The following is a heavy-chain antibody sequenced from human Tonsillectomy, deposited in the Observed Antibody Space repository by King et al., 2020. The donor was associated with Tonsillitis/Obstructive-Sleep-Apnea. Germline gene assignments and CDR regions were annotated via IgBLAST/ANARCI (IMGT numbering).Heavy chain of an antibody. V-gene: IGHV3-43*01. J-gene: IGHJ4*02. CDR3: AKGGTAAGTFDY. CDR2: ISWDGGST. CDR1: GFTFDDYT. D-gene: IGHD2-15*01. Sequence: VQLVESGGVVVQPGGSLRLSCASSGFTFDDYTMHLVRQAPGKGLEWVSLISWDGGSTYYADSVKGRFSISRDNSKNSLYLQMNSLRTEDTALYYCAKGGTAAGTFDYWGQGTLVTVSS.